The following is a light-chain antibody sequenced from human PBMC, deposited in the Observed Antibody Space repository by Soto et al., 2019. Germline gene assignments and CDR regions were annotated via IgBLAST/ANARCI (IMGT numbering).Light chain of an antibody. J-gene: IGKJ1*01. V-gene: IGKV1-39*01. Sequence: DIQMTQSPSSLSASVGDRVTITCRASQSISSYLNWYQQKPGKAPKLLIYAASSLQSGVPSRFSGSGSGTDFTLTISSLQPEDFETYYCQQSYSNSWTFGQGTKVDIK. CDR2: AAS. CDR3: QQSYSNSWT. CDR1: QSISSY.